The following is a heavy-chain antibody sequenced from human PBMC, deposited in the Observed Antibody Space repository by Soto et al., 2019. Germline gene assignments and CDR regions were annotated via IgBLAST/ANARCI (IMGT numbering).Heavy chain of an antibody. CDR1: GFTFSNYA. D-gene: IGHD3-3*01. V-gene: IGHV3-23*01. CDR2: ISGSGSST. J-gene: IGHJ6*02. CDR3: AKAVTISGSFYYGMDV. Sequence: GGSLRLSCAASGFTFSNYAMNWDRQAPGKGLEWVSGISGSGSSTYYADSVKGRFTISRDNSKNRMYLQVHSLRAEDTAAYYCAKAVTISGSFYYGMDVWGQGTTVTVSS.